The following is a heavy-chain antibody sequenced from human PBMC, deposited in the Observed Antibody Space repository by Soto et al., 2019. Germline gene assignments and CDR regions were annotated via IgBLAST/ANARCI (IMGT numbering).Heavy chain of an antibody. D-gene: IGHD2-15*01. CDR2: ISSRGATV. CDR3: VRYCSSSLCNGGARRTLDY. J-gene: IGHJ4*02. CDR1: MFTFMTNE. V-gene: IGHV3-48*03. Sequence: PGGTLTLSCAASMFTFMTNEVHWVRQAPGKGLEWVSYISSRGATVNYADSGKGRFTISRDNTRNSLYLQVHSLRHEHTAIYYCVRYCSSSLCNGGARRTLDYWGQGTLVTVSS.